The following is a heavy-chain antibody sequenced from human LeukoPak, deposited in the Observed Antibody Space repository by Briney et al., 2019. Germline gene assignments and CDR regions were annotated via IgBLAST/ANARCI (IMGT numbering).Heavy chain of an antibody. V-gene: IGHV4-59*01. CDR2: IYYSGST. CDR3: ARAVGASDY. CDR1: GGSISSYY. Sequence: SETLSLTCTVSGGSISSYYWSWIRQPPGKGLEWIGYIYYSGSTNYNPSLKSRVTISVDTSKNQFSLKPSSVTAADTAVYYCARAVGASDYWGQGTLVTVSS. J-gene: IGHJ4*02. D-gene: IGHD1-26*01.